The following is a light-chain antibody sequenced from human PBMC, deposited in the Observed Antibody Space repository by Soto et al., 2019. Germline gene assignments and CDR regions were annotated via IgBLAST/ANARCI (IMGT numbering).Light chain of an antibody. Sequence: QSALTQPASLSVSPGQSITISCTGTSSDVGGYNYVSWYPQHPGKAPKLMMYDVSNRTSGVSNRSSGSKSGNTDSLTISGLQAEDEADYYCSSYTSSSLYVVGTGTKLTVL. CDR1: SSDVGGYNY. CDR2: DVS. J-gene: IGLJ1*01. CDR3: SSYTSSSLYV. V-gene: IGLV2-14*01.